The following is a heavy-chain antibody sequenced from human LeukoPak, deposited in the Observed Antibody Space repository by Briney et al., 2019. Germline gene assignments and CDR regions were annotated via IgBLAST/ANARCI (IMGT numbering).Heavy chain of an antibody. D-gene: IGHD3-3*01. V-gene: IGHV3-30*18. Sequence: GGSLRLSCAASGFTFSSYGMHWVRQAPGKGLEWVAVISYDGSNKYYADSVEGRFTISRDNAKNTLYLQMNSLRAEHTAVYYCAKDKDFWSGYYRGVPYFYGLDVWGQGTTVTVSS. CDR2: ISYDGSNK. CDR1: GFTFSSYG. J-gene: IGHJ6*02. CDR3: AKDKDFWSGYYRGVPYFYGLDV.